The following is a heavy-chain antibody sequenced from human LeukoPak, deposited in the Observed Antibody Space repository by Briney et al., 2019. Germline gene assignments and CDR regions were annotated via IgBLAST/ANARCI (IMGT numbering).Heavy chain of an antibody. Sequence: GGSLRPSCAASGFTLSSYGMHWVSQAPGKGLEWVAVIWNDGSNKYYADSVKGRFTISRDNSKNTLYLQMNSLRAEDTAVYYCAKNYYGSGSDPHDAFDIWGQGTMVTVSS. J-gene: IGHJ3*02. CDR3: AKNYYGSGSDPHDAFDI. V-gene: IGHV3-33*06. D-gene: IGHD3-10*01. CDR2: IWNDGSNK. CDR1: GFTLSSYG.